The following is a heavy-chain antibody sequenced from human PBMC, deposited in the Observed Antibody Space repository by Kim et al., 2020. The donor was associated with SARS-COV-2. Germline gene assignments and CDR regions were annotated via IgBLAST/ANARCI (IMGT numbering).Heavy chain of an antibody. CDR3: ARDLGLGSSWYAYFDY. CDR1: GFTFSSYA. D-gene: IGHD6-13*01. CDR2: ISYDGSNK. J-gene: IGHJ4*01. Sequence: GGSLRLSCAASGFTFSSYALHWVRQAPGKGLEWVAVISYDGSNKYYADSVKGRFTISRDNSKNTLYLQMNSLRAEDTAVYYCARDLGLGSSWYAYFDYWG. V-gene: IGHV3-30*04.